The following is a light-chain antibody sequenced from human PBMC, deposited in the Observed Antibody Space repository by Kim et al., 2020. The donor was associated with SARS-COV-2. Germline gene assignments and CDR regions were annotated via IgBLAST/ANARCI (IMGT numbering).Light chain of an antibody. V-gene: IGLV6-57*01. CDR2: EDN. CDR3: RSYDSNTPWV. CDR1: SGSIASNY. Sequence: NFMLTQPHSVSESPGKTVTISCTRSSGSIASNYVQWYRQRPGSSPITVIFEDNQRPYGVPDRFSGSIDASSNSASLTISGLTTEDEADYYCRSYDSNTPWVFGGGTQLTVL. J-gene: IGLJ3*02.